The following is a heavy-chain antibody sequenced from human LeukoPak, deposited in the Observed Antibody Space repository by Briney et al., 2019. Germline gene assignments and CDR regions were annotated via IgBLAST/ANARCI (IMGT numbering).Heavy chain of an antibody. D-gene: IGHD2-2*01. Sequence: ASVKVSCKASGYTFTGYYMHWVRQAPGKGLEWMGGFDPEDGETIYAQKFQGRVTMTEDTSTDTAYMELSSLRSEDTAVYYCATGYYCSSTSCYLSDWFDPWGQGTLVTVSS. J-gene: IGHJ5*02. CDR3: ATGYYCSSTSCYLSDWFDP. CDR1: GYTFTGYY. V-gene: IGHV1-24*01. CDR2: FDPEDGET.